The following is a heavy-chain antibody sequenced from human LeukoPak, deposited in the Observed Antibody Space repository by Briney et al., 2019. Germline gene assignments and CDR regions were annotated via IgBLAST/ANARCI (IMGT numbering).Heavy chain of an antibody. CDR1: GFTFSNYA. CDR2: IVGSGSST. Sequence: PGASLRLSCAASGFTFSNYAMSWVRQAPGKGLEWVSAIVGSGSSTYYADPVKGRFTISRDNSKNTLYLQLNRLRAEDTAVYYCAKWGDYDILTGYYDSDYWGQGTLVTVSS. D-gene: IGHD3-9*01. J-gene: IGHJ4*02. CDR3: AKWGDYDILTGYYDSDY. V-gene: IGHV3-23*01.